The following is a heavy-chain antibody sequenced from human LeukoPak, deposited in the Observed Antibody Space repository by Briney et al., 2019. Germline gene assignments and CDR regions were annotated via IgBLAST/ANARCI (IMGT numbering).Heavy chain of an antibody. D-gene: IGHD3-22*01. Sequence: GGSLRLSCAASGFTFSDYYMSWIRQAPGKGLEWISYIGSSASTRNYADSVKGRFTISRDNAKNSLHLQIKSLRAEDTAVYYCARGGSDSRGYFVYYFDYWGQGTLVTVSS. CDR1: GFTFSDYY. J-gene: IGHJ4*02. CDR2: IGSSASTR. V-gene: IGHV3-11*04. CDR3: ARGGSDSRGYFVYYFDY.